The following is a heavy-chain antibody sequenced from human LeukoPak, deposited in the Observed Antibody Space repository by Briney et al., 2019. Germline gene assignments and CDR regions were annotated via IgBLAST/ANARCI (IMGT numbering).Heavy chain of an antibody. V-gene: IGHV4-4*02. CDR2: TFHSGST. D-gene: IGHD4-17*01. CDR1: GGPIDSSYW. J-gene: IGHJ6*02. CDR3: ARFGYVEAVTPIKYYFVMDV. Sequence: SGTLSLTCAVSGGPIDSSYWWSWVRQPPGKGLEWVGETFHSGSTNYNPSLRSRVTILVDKSNNQFSLRLSSVTAADTAVYYCARFGYVEAVTPIKYYFVMDVWGQGTTVTVSS.